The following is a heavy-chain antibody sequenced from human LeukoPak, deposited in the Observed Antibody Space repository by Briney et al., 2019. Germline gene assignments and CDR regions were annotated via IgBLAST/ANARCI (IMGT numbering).Heavy chain of an antibody. J-gene: IGHJ5*02. V-gene: IGHV3-20*04. Sequence: PGGSLRLSSAASGFTFDDYGMGWVRQAPGKGLEWVCGINWNGGSTGYADSVSGRFIISRDYPKTSLYLQMTSLRAEDRALYYCARVYGSGPYAGVDPWGKGNLVTVSS. D-gene: IGHD3-10*01. CDR2: INWNGGST. CDR1: GFTFDDYG. CDR3: ARVYGSGPYAGVDP.